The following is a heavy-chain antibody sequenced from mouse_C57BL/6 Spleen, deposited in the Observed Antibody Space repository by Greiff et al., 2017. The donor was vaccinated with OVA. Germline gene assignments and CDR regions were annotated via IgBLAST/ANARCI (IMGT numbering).Heavy chain of an antibody. CDR2: IDPSDSYT. CDR3: ARMGSYGSSYDWFAY. Sequence: QVQLQQPGAELVRPGTSVKLSCKASGYTFTSYWMHWVKQRPGQGLEWIGEIDPSDSYTNYNQKFKGKATLSVDTSSSTAYMQLSSQTSEDSAVYYCARMGSYGSSYDWFAYWGQGTLVTVSA. V-gene: IGHV1-59*01. CDR1: GYTFTSYW. D-gene: IGHD1-1*01. J-gene: IGHJ3*01.